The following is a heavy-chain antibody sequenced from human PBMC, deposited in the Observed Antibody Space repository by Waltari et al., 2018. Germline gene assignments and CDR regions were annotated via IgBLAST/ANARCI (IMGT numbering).Heavy chain of an antibody. Sequence: QVQLVQSGAEVKESGASVKVSCKASGYTFTAFFIHWVRQAPGQGLEWMGRTNPKRGDTRYTQGFQGRVTMTGDTSMTTAYMELTGLRSDDTAIYYCARSGGGTTTFGVAEWGQGSLVTVSS. CDR1: GYTFTAFF. D-gene: IGHD3-3*01. J-gene: IGHJ4*02. CDR3: ARSGGGTTTFGVAE. V-gene: IGHV1-2*06. CDR2: TNPKRGDT.